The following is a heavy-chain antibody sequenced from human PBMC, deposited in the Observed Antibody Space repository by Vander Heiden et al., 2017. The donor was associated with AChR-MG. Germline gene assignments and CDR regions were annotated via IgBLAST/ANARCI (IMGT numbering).Heavy chain of an antibody. CDR2: INPNTGGT. J-gene: IGHJ4*02. D-gene: IGHD6-19*01. CDR3: ARVRYNGGWYPIDS. V-gene: IGHV1-2*02. CDR1: GYPFTDYY. Sequence: QVQLVQPGPEVKKPGASVKVSCKASGYPFTDYYMHWVRQAPGQGLEWMGWINPNTGGTNYGKKFQGRVTMTRDTSISTAYMELSRLRSDDSALYYCARVRYNGGWYPIDSWGQGTLVTVSS.